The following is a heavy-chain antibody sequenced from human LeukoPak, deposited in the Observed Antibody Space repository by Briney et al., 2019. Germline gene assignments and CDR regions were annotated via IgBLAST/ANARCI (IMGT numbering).Heavy chain of an antibody. CDR1: GFTFSSSW. D-gene: IGHD5-24*01. Sequence: GSLRLSCAASGFTFSSSWMSWVRQAPGKGLEWVGRIKTKTDGGTIEYAAPVTGRFTISRDDSKNTLYLQMNSLKTEDTAVYYCAWHYFDYWGQGTLVTVSS. CDR3: AWHYFDY. V-gene: IGHV3-15*01. J-gene: IGHJ4*02. CDR2: IKTKTDGGTI.